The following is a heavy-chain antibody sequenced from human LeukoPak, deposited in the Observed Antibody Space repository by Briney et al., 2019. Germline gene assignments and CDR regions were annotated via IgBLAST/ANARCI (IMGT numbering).Heavy chain of an antibody. V-gene: IGHV3-30*04. J-gene: IGHJ3*02. CDR2: ISYDGSNK. CDR1: GFTFSSYA. D-gene: IGHD2-2*01. Sequence: GGSLRPSCAASGFTFSSYAMHWVRQAPGKGLEWVAVISYDGSNKYYADSVKGRFTISRDNSENTLYLQMNSLRAEDTAVYYCARDIYCSSTSCYGNAFDIWGQGTMVTVSS. CDR3: ARDIYCSSTSCYGNAFDI.